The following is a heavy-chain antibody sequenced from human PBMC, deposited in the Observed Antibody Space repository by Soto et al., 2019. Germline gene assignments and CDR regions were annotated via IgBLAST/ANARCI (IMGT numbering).Heavy chain of an antibody. CDR3: ARVRSYSYGQGYSMDV. J-gene: IGHJ6*02. CDR2: ISSSSGYI. CDR1: GFTFSTYS. V-gene: IGHV3-21*01. D-gene: IGHD5-18*01. Sequence: EVQLVESGGGLVKPGGSLRLSCAASGFTFSTYSMNWVRQAPGKGLEWVSSISSSSGYIYYADSVKGRFTIARDDAKNSLSLQLSSLRAEDTAVYYCARVRSYSYGQGYSMDVCGQGTTVTVSS.